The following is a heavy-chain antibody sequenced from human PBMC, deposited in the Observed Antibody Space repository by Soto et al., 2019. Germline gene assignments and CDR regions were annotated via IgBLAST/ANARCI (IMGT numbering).Heavy chain of an antibody. CDR1: GFTFSRSA. D-gene: IGHD2-15*01. V-gene: IGHV3-23*01. CDR2: ITGSGGSS. J-gene: IGHJ4*02. CDR3: AKSLGSGPIRPLDY. Sequence: PGGSLRLSCAASGFTFSRSAMSCARQAPGKGLEWVSAITGSGGSSYYADSVKGRFTISRDNSKTTLHLQMNSLRAEDTAVYYCAKSLGSGPIRPLDYWGQGTLGTVAS.